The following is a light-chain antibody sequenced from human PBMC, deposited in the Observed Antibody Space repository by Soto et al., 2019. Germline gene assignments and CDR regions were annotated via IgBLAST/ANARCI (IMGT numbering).Light chain of an antibody. CDR2: AAS. V-gene: IGKV1-39*01. Sequence: DLQMTQSPSSLSASVGDRVTITCRASQSISSYLNWYQQKPGKAPKLLIYAASSLQSGVPSRFSGSGSGTDFTLTISSLQPEDFATYSCQQRYSTPWTFGQGTKVEIK. J-gene: IGKJ1*01. CDR3: QQRYSTPWT. CDR1: QSISSY.